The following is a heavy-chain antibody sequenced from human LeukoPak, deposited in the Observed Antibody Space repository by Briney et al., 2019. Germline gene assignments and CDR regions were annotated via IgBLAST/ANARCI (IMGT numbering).Heavy chain of an antibody. CDR2: IYPGDSDT. D-gene: IGHD4-17*01. V-gene: IGHV5-51*01. CDR1: GYSFSSYR. CDR3: ARLLSYGDYARWFDP. Sequence: KRGESLKISCKGSGYSFSSYRIGWVRQMPGKGLEWMGIIYPGDSDTRYSPSFQGQVTISADKSINTAYLQWSSLKASDTAMYYCARLLSYGDYARWFDPWGQGTLVTVSS. J-gene: IGHJ5*02.